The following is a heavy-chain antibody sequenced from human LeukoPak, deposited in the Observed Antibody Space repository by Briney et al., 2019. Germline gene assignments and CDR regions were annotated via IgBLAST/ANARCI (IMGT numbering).Heavy chain of an antibody. D-gene: IGHD3-3*01. Sequence: PGGSLRLSCAASGFTVSSNYMSWVRQAPGKGLEWVSVIYSGGSTYYADYVKGRFTISRDNSKNTLYLQMNSLRAEDTAVYYCARSIFGVVMFDYWGQGTLVTVSS. J-gene: IGHJ4*02. CDR1: GFTVSSNY. V-gene: IGHV3-66*02. CDR2: IYSGGST. CDR3: ARSIFGVVMFDY.